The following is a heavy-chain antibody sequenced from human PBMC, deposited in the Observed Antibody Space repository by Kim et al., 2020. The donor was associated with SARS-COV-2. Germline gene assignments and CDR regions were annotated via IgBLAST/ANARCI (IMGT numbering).Heavy chain of an antibody. Sequence: SETLSLTCTVSGDSISSSYYWGWIRQPPGKGLEWIGSISYSGRTYYNPSIKSRVIISVDTSKNQFSLKVNSVSAADTAVYYCARVRTNYGALDYWGQGTL. V-gene: IGHV4-39*01. CDR1: GDSISSSYY. CDR3: ARVRTNYGALDY. J-gene: IGHJ4*02. D-gene: IGHD4-17*01. CDR2: ISYSGRT.